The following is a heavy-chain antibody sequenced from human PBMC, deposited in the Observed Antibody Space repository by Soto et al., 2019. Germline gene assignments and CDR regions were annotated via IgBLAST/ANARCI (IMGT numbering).Heavy chain of an antibody. CDR2: IGRSGSTI. CDR3: ATHDQWVGAKHI. V-gene: IGHV3-48*03. Sequence: EVQLEESGGGLVQPGGSLRLACAVSGFTFSNYEMNWVRQAPGKGLEWVSYIGRSGSTIYYADSVKGRVTISRDNAKNLRYLQMHSLRPEDTAVYDGATHDQWVGAKHIWGQGTMVTVSS. J-gene: IGHJ3*02. CDR1: GFTFSNYE. D-gene: IGHD1-26*01.